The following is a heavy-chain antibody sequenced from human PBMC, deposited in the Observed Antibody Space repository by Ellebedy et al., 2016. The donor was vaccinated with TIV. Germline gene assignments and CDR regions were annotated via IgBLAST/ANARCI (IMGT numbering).Heavy chain of an antibody. D-gene: IGHD2-15*01. CDR1: GFTFSAHY. CDR3: ARDSGGRYSPVDE. V-gene: IGHV3-72*01. Sequence: PGGSLRLSCAASGFTFSAHYIDLVLQAPGKGLEWVGRSRNKARSYTTEYAASVKGRFTVSRDDSKNSLYLQMNTLKTEDTAVYYCARDSGGRYSPVDEWGQGNLVTVSS. CDR2: SRNKARSYTT. J-gene: IGHJ4*02.